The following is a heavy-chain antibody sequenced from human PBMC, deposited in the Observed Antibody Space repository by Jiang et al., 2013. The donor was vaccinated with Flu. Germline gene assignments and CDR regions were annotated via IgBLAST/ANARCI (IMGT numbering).Heavy chain of an antibody. CDR1: GDSVSSNSAG. CDR2: TYYRSKWYN. CDR3: ARGLYYDFWSGLIDY. D-gene: IGHD3-3*01. Sequence: QTLSLTCAISGDSVSSNSAGWNWIRQSPSRGLEWLGRTYYRSKWYNDYAVSVKSRITINPDTSKNQFSLQLNSVTPEDTAVYYCARGLYYDFWSGLIDYWGQGTLVTVSS. V-gene: IGHV6-1*01. J-gene: IGHJ4*02.